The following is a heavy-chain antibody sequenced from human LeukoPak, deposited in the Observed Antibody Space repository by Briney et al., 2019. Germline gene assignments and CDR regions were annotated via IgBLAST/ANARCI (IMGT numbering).Heavy chain of an antibody. J-gene: IGHJ4*02. CDR1: GFTFSAYS. V-gene: IGHV3-21*01. CDR2: IGSSSTSI. D-gene: IGHD4-17*01. CDR3: AREDYGDYAENFDY. Sequence: PGGFLRLSCACSGFTFSAYSMNWVRQAPGKGLEWVSSIGSSSTSIYYADSVKGRFTISRDNAKNSLFLQMNSLRVEDTAVYYCAREDYGDYAENFDYWGQGTLVTVSS.